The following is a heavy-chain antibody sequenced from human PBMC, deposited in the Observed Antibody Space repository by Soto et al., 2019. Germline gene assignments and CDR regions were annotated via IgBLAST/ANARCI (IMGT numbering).Heavy chain of an antibody. CDR1: GYTFTRSG. CDR2: INGYNGNT. V-gene: IGHV1-18*01. CDR3: ARMGDVPYSYSGLDV. D-gene: IGHD3-16*01. J-gene: IGHJ6*02. Sequence: QVQLVQSGAEVKKPGASVKVSCKASGYTFTRSGISWVRQAPGQGLEWMGWINGYNGNTNYAQKFQGRITMTTDTPTRTADVGLRSLRSDDTAVYCGARMGDVPYSYSGLDVWGQGTTVIVSS.